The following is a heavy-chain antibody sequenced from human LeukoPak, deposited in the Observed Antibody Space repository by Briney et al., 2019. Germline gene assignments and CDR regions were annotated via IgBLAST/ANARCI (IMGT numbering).Heavy chain of an antibody. D-gene: IGHD3-10*01. CDR2: LGGGGDSR. Sequence: GGSLRLSCAASGFAFSNYAMSWVRQAPGKGLEWVSSLGGGGDSRYYADSVMGRLTISRDNSKNTLYLQMNGLRAEDTAVYYCAKAVRSMVTGGGYFDSWGQGTLVTVSS. J-gene: IGHJ4*02. CDR1: GFAFSNYA. CDR3: AKAVRSMVTGGGYFDS. V-gene: IGHV3-23*01.